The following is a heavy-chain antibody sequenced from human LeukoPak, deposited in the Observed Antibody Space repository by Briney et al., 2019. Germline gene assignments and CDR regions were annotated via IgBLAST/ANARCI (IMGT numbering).Heavy chain of an antibody. V-gene: IGHV3-21*01. CDR2: ISSSSSYI. CDR3: ARDIVVVPASDV. J-gene: IGHJ6*02. D-gene: IGHD2-2*01. CDR1: GFTFSSYS. Sequence: PGGSLRLSCAASGFTFSSYSMNWVRQAPGKGLEWVSSISSSSSYIYYADSVKGRFTISRDNAKNSLYLQMNSLRAEDTAVYYCARDIVVVPASDVWGQGTTVTVSS.